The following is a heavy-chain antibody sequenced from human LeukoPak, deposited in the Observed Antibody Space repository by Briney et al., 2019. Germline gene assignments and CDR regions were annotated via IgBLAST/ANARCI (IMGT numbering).Heavy chain of an antibody. CDR3: ARDQGRIMITFGGVSDY. CDR2: INPSGGST. V-gene: IGHV1-46*01. J-gene: IGHJ4*02. CDR1: GYTFTSYY. D-gene: IGHD3-16*01. Sequence: ASVKVSCKASGYTFTSYYMHWVRQAPGQGLEWMGIINPSGGSTSYAQKFQGRVTMTRDTSTSTVYMELSSLRSEGTAVYYCARDQGRIMITFGGVSDYWGQGTLVTVSS.